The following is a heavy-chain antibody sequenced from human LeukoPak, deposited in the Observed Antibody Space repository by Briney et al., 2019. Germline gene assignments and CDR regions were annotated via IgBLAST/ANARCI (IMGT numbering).Heavy chain of an antibody. CDR1: GFTFSSYA. Sequence: GGSLRLSCAAPGFTFSSYAMTWVRQAPGKGLEWVSALTGSGGSGGRTYYADSVKGRFTISRDNSKNTLYLQMNSLRADDTAVYYCAKHFFGSGSYYNVDYWGQGTLVTVSS. CDR3: AKHFFGSGSYYNVDY. CDR2: LTGSGGSGGRT. J-gene: IGHJ4*02. V-gene: IGHV3-23*01. D-gene: IGHD3-10*01.